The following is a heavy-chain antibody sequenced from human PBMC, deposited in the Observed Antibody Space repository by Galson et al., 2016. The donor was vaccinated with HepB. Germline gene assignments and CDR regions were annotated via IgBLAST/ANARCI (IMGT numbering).Heavy chain of an antibody. CDR3: ARFYYGDYGRFDP. CDR1: AGSISSGDYY. J-gene: IGHJ5*02. V-gene: IGHV4-30-4*01. Sequence: TLSLTCSVSAGSISSGDYYWSWIGQPPGKGLEWVGYIYYSGISYYMASLKSRATMSVDTSNNQFSLKLTSVTAADTAVYYCARFYYGDYGRFDPWGQGILVTVSS. CDR2: IYYSGIS. D-gene: IGHD4-17*01.